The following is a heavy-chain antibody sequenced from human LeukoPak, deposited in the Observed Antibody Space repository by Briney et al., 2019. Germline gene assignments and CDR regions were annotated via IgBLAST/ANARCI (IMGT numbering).Heavy chain of an antibody. CDR1: GFTFSDYY. CDR3: ARVPGSYNYCDY. V-gene: IGHV3-11*04. J-gene: IGHJ4*02. Sequence: GGSLRLSCAASGFTFSDYYMSWIRQAPGKGLEWISYIVSSSSTIYYADSVKGRFTISRDNAKNSLYLQMNSLRAEDTAVYYCARVPGSYNYCDYWGQGTLVTVSS. CDR2: IVSSSSTI. D-gene: IGHD1-26*01.